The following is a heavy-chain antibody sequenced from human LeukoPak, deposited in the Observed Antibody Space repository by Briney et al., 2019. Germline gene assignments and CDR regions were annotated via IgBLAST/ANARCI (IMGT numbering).Heavy chain of an antibody. Sequence: PSETLSLTCTVSGGSISSYYWNWIRQPPGKGLEWIGYISHNGNTNSIPSLKSRVTISLDTSKNQFSLKLTSVTAADTAVYHCVAAVDGGPLDYWGQGTQVTVSS. CDR2: ISHNGNT. J-gene: IGHJ4*02. CDR1: GGSISSYY. V-gene: IGHV4-59*01. D-gene: IGHD4-23*01. CDR3: VAAVDGGPLDY.